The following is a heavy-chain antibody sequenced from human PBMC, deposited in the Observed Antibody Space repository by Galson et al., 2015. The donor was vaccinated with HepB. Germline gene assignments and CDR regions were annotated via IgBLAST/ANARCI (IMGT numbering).Heavy chain of an antibody. V-gene: IGHV3-48*03. D-gene: IGHD2-15*01. J-gene: IGHJ6*02. Sequence: SLRLSCAASGFTFSSYEMNWVRQAPGKGLEWVSYISSSGSTIYYADSVKGRFTISRDNAKNSLYLQMNSLRAEDTAVYYCARYAVVVVAADGGMDVWGQGAAVTVS. CDR3: ARYAVVVVAADGGMDV. CDR1: GFTFSSYE. CDR2: ISSSGSTI.